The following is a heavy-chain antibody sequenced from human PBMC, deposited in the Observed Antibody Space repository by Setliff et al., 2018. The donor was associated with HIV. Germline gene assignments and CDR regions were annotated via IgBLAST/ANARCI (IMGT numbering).Heavy chain of an antibody. Sequence: LSLTCTVSGDSIDRYYWSWIRQPPGRGLEWIAYIHDTGKTNPNPSLKSRVTISLDTTRNQFSLKLTSVTAADTAMYYCARHTPNGAVGDFDFWGQGTLVTVSS. CDR3: ARHTPNGAVGDFDF. CDR2: IHDTGKT. CDR1: GDSIDRYY. J-gene: IGHJ4*02. D-gene: IGHD3-10*01. V-gene: IGHV4-59*08.